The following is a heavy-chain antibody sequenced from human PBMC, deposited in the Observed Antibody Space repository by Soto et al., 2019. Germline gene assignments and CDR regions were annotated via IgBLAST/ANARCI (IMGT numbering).Heavy chain of an antibody. V-gene: IGHV4-59*01. J-gene: IGHJ5*02. CDR3: ARGIHWGFDP. CDR2: IYYSGST. D-gene: IGHD6-13*01. Sequence: SETLSLTCTVSGGSISSYYWSWIRQPPGKGLEWIGYIYYSGSTNYNPSLKSRVTISVDTSKNQFSLKLSSVTAADTAVYYCARGIHWGFDPWGQGTLVTAPQ. CDR1: GGSISSYY.